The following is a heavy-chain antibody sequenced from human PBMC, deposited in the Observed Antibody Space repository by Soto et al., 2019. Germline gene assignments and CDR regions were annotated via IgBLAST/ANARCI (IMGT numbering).Heavy chain of an antibody. CDR2: INPNSGGT. D-gene: IGHD6-19*01. J-gene: IGHJ6*02. CDR3: ASQWLVSYGMDV. Sequence: ASVKVSCKASGYTFTGYYMHWVRQAPGQGLEWMGWINPNSGGTNYTQRFQGWVTMTRDTSISTAYMELSRLRSDDTAVYYCASQWLVSYGMDVWGQGTTVTVSS. CDR1: GYTFTGYY. V-gene: IGHV1-2*04.